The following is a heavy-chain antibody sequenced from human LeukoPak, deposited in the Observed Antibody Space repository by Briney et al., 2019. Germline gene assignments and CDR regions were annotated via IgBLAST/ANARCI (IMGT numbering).Heavy chain of an antibody. D-gene: IGHD3-22*01. CDR2: INHSGST. CDR3: ARGVTLIVVVIHDWYFDL. CDR1: GGSFSGYY. V-gene: IGHV4-34*01. Sequence: SETLSLTCAVYGGSFSGYYWSWIRQPPGKGLEWIGEINHSGSTNYNPSLKSRVTISVDTSKNQFSLKLSSVTAADTAVYYCARGVTLIVVVIHDWYFDLWGRGTVSTVSS. J-gene: IGHJ2*01.